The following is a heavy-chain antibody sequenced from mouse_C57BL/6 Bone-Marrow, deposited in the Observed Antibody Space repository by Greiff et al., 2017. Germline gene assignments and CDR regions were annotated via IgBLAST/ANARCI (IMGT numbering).Heavy chain of an antibody. CDR3: GRSGITTGGGAY. CDR2: RDWDDDK. D-gene: IGHD1-1*01. V-gene: IGHV8-12*01. J-gene: IGHJ3*01. Sequence: QVPLKESGPGILQSSQTLSLTCSFSGFSLSTSGMGVSWLRPPSGNGLEWLAHRDWDDDKRYNPSLKSRLTISKYSSRTHVFLKITSVDTADTATYYGGRSGITTGGGAYWGQGTLVTVSA. CDR1: GFSLSTSGMG.